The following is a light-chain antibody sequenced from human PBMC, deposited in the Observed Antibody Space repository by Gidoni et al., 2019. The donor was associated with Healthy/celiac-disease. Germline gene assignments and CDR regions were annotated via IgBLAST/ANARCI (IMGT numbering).Light chain of an antibody. V-gene: IGKV1-39*01. CDR2: AAS. Sequence: DIQMTQSPSSLSASVGDRVTITCRASQSISSYLNWYQQKPGNAPKLLIYAASSLQSGVPSRFSGSGSGTDFTLTIISLQPEDFATYYCQQSYSTPRYTFGQGTKLEIK. CDR1: QSISSY. J-gene: IGKJ2*01. CDR3: QQSYSTPRYT.